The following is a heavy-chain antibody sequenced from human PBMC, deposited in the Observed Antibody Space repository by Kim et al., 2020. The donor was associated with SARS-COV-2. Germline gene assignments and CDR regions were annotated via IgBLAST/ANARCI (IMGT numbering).Heavy chain of an antibody. CDR3: AGSIAAAGTDGWFDP. CDR1: GGSISSYY. D-gene: IGHD6-13*01. J-gene: IGHJ5*02. V-gene: IGHV4-59*01. Sequence: SETLSLTCTVSGGSISSYYWSWIRQPPGKGLEWIGYIYYSGSTNYNPSLKSRVTISVDTSKNQFSLKLSSVTAADTAVYYCAGSIAAAGTDGWFDPWGQGTLVTVSS. CDR2: IYYSGST.